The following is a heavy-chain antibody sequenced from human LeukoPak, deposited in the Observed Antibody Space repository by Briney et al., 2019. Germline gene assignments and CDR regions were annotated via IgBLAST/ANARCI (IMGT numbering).Heavy chain of an antibody. CDR1: GFTFSSYG. V-gene: IGHV3-33*06. CDR3: AKAKVAAATQVGFFDY. J-gene: IGHJ4*02. Sequence: GRSLRLSCAASGFTFSSYGIHWVRQAPGKGLEWVAVIWYDASIEHYADSVKGRFTISRGNSKNTLYLQMSSLRAEDTAVYYCAKAKVAAATQVGFFDYWGQGALVTVSS. CDR2: IWYDASIE. D-gene: IGHD2-15*01.